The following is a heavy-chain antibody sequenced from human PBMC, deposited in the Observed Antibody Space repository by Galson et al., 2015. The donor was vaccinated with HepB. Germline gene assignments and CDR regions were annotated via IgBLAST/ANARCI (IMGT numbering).Heavy chain of an antibody. V-gene: IGHV4-39*01. CDR1: DGSISSSYY. CDR3: ASRPRGAGRGPFDY. J-gene: IGHJ4*02. D-gene: IGHD3-10*01. Sequence: ETLSLTCTVSDGSISSSYYWGWIRQTPGKGPEWIGTIYYSGTTYYNPSLKSRATISVDTSKNQLSLRLSSVTAADTAVYFCASRPRGAGRGPFDYWGQGTLVTVSP. CDR2: IYYSGTT.